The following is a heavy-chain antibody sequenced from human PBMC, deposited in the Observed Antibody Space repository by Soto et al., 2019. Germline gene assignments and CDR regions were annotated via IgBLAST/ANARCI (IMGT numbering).Heavy chain of an antibody. CDR1: GYTFTSYN. D-gene: IGHD6-19*01. V-gene: IGHV1-8*01. CDR3: ARGRAYSSEQTDY. Sequence: QVQLVQSGAEVKKPGASVKVSCKASGYTFTSYNINWVRLATGRGLEWMGSMNPNSGNTGYAQRFQGRVTMTRNPSNSTAYMELSSLRADDTAVDYCARGRAYSSEQTDYWGQGTRVTVSS. CDR2: MNPNSGNT. J-gene: IGHJ4*02.